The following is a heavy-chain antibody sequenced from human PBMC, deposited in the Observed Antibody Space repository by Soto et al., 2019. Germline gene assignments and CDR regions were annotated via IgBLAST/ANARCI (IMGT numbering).Heavy chain of an antibody. CDR2: INSDGSST. CDR1: GFTFSSYW. CDR3: ATVYCSGGGCYPLDY. V-gene: IGHV3-74*01. D-gene: IGHD2-15*01. J-gene: IGHJ4*02. Sequence: EVQLVESGGGLVQPGGSLRLSCAASGFTFSSYWMHWVRQAPGKGLVWVSRINSDGSSTSYADSVKGRFTISRDNAKNSLYLQMNSLSADSTAVYYCATVYCSGGGCYPLDYWGQGTMETVS.